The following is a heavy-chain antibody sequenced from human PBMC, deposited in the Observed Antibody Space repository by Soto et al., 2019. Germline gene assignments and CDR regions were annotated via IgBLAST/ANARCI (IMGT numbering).Heavy chain of an antibody. D-gene: IGHD3-22*01. CDR3: ARDPKLFYGSTGYYFDY. Sequence: ASVKVSCKASGYTFTSYYMHWVRQAPGQGLEWMGIINPSGGSTSYAQKFQGRVTMTRDTSTSTVYMELSSLRSEDTAVYYCARDPKLFYGSTGYYFDYWGQGTLVTVS. J-gene: IGHJ4*02. CDR1: GYTFTSYY. V-gene: IGHV1-46*01. CDR2: INPSGGST.